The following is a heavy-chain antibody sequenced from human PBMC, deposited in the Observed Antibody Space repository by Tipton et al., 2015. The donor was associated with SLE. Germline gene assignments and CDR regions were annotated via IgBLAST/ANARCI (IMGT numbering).Heavy chain of an antibody. D-gene: IGHD5-18*01. Sequence: LRLSCAVYGGSFSGYYWSWIRQPPGKGLEWIGEINHSGSTNYNPSLKSRVTISVDTSKNQFSLKLSSVTAADTAVYYCARRSVDTAMAYYFDYWGQGTLVTVSS. V-gene: IGHV4-34*01. CDR1: GGSFSGYY. CDR2: INHSGST. CDR3: ARRSVDTAMAYYFDY. J-gene: IGHJ4*02.